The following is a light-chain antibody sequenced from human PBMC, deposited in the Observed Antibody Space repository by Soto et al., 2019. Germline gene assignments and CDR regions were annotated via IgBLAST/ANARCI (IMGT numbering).Light chain of an antibody. CDR2: DVS. J-gene: IGKJ4*01. Sequence: DIEMTQSPSTLSGSVGDRVTITCRASQTISSWLAWYQQKPGKAPKFLIYDVSTLESGVPSRFSGSGSGTEFTLTISSLQPEDFATYYCQQYDSYPLTCGGGTKGDIK. CDR1: QTISSW. V-gene: IGKV1-5*01. CDR3: QQYDSYPLT.